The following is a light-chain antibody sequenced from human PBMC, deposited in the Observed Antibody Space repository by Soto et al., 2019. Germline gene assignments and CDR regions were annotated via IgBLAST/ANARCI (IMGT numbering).Light chain of an antibody. V-gene: IGKV1-5*03. CDR3: QQYNSYSRT. J-gene: IGKJ1*01. CDR1: QSISSS. Sequence: DIQMTQSPSTLSASVGDSVTITCRASQSISSSLAWYQQKPGKAPKLLIYKASSLESGVPSRFSGSGSGTEFTLTITSLQPDDFATYYCQQYNSYSRTFGQGTKVDIK. CDR2: KAS.